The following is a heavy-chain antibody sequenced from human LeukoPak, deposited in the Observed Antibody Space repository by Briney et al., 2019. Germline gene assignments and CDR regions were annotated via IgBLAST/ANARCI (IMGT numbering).Heavy chain of an antibody. CDR2: TDRDGKST. J-gene: IGHJ3*02. CDR1: GLTFSSHW. CDR3: AAETSAWSAFDI. D-gene: IGHD6-19*01. V-gene: IGHV3-74*01. Sequence: PGASLRLSCAASGLTFSSHWMFWVRQPPGKGLVWVSQTDRDGKSTGYADSVKGRFTISRDNAKNTLYLQMNSLRAEDTAVYYCAAETSAWSAFDIWGQGTMVTVSA.